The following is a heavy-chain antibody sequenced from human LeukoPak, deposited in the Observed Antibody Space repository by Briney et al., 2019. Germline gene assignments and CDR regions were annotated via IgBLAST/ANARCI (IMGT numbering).Heavy chain of an antibody. CDR2: IYYNGGT. Sequence: SQTLSLTCTVSGGSISNDAYYWSWIRQHPGKGLEWIGYIYYNGGTHYNPSLKSRLTISVDMSKNQFSLKVSSVTAVDTALYYCARQPPYYDFWSGYPNWFDPWGQGTLVTVSS. CDR1: GGSISNDAYY. D-gene: IGHD3-3*01. CDR3: ARQPPYYDFWSGYPNWFDP. V-gene: IGHV4-31*03. J-gene: IGHJ5*02.